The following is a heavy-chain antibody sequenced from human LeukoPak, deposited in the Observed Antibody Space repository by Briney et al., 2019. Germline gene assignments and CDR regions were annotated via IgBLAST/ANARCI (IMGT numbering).Heavy chain of an antibody. CDR3: ARDSSSFPNYFDY. Sequence: GRSLRPSCAASGFTASSTYTSGVRDAPGKGLERVSLIYSDGSTLYADSVKGRFTISRDNSKNTLYLQMSSLRAEDTAVYYCARDSSSFPNYFDYWAQGTLVTVPS. V-gene: IGHV3-53*01. J-gene: IGHJ4*02. D-gene: IGHD3-3*02. CDR1: GFTASSTY. CDR2: IYSDGST.